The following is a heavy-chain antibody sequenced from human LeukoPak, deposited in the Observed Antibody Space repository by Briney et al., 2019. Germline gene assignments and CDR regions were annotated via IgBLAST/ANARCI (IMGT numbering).Heavy chain of an antibody. V-gene: IGHV3-30*02. Sequence: GGSLRLSCAASGFTFSSYGMHWVRQAPGKGLEWVAFIRYDGSNKYYADSVKGRFTISRDNSKNTLYLQMNSLRAEDTAVYYCARGGDYTQYYFDYWGQGTLVTVSS. CDR2: IRYDGSNK. CDR3: ARGGDYTQYYFDY. J-gene: IGHJ4*02. D-gene: IGHD4-17*01. CDR1: GFTFSSYG.